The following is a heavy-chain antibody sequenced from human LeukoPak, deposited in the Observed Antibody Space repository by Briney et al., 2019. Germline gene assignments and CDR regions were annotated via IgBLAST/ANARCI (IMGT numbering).Heavy chain of an antibody. J-gene: IGHJ4*02. CDR3: ARGHCSGGSCQIDY. Sequence: ASVKVSCKASGGTFSSYAISWVRQAPGQGLEWMGGVIPIFGTANYAQKFQGRVTITADESTSTAYLELSSLRSEDTAVYYCARGHCSGGSCQIDYWGQGTLVTVSS. CDR2: VIPIFGTA. V-gene: IGHV1-69*13. D-gene: IGHD2-15*01. CDR1: GGTFSSYA.